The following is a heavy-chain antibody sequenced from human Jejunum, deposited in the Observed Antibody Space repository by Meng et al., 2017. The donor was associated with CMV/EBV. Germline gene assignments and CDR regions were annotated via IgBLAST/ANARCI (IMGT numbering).Heavy chain of an antibody. CDR3: XREESVGXXVTGTFDY. CDR1: SHPNSSNS. CDR2: IYSSGIT. D-gene: IGHD6-19*01. V-gene: IGHV4-4*07. J-gene: IGHJ4*02. Sequence: VPVEPSRTLFPACTGTSHPNSSNSWCWFRQPPGKGLEWIGRIYSSGITFYNPSLKSRVAMSVDTSKNQFSLSLASVTAADTAIYFCXREESVGXXVTGTFDYWGQGILVTVSS.